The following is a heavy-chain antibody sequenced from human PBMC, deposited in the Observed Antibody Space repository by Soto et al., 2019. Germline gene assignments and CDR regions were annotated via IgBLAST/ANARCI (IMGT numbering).Heavy chain of an antibody. CDR2: IYYSGST. CDR3: ARVWAGDILTGYYSRPFLDY. V-gene: IGHV4-31*03. D-gene: IGHD3-9*01. Sequence: QVQLQESGPGLVKPSQTLSLTCTVSGGSISSGGYYWSWIRQHPGKGLEWIGYIYYSGSTYYNPSLTSRVTITVDTSKNQVSLKLSSVTAAHTAVYYCARVWAGDILTGYYSRPFLDYWGQGTLVTVSS. CDR1: GGSISSGGYY. J-gene: IGHJ4*02.